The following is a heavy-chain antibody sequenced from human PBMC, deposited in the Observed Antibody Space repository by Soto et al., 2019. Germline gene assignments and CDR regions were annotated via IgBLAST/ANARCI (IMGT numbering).Heavy chain of an antibody. CDR1: GFTFSDHY. Sequence: EVQLVESRGGLVQPGGSLRLSCAASGFTFSDHYMDWVRQAPGKGLEWVGRTRNKAHSYTTEYAATVKGRFTISRDDSKNSLYLQMNSLKTDDTAVYYCVRVSGAGPYHFDYWGQGTLVNVSS. D-gene: IGHD6-19*01. CDR2: TRNKAHSYTT. J-gene: IGHJ4*02. V-gene: IGHV3-72*01. CDR3: VRVSGAGPYHFDY.